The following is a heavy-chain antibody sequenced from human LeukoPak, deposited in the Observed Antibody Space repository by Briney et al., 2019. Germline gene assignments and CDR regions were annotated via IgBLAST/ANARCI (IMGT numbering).Heavy chain of an antibody. D-gene: IGHD3-22*01. V-gene: IGHV4-39*01. CDR1: GDPITSSSYY. CDR2: MFYTGTT. CDR3: ARKGFSSYFFPTSQYNWFDP. J-gene: IGHJ5*02. Sequence: SETLSLTCTVSGDPITSSSYYWAWIRQPPGKGPEWIGSMFYTGTTYHNPALKSRVTISIDTSKNQFSLKLSSVAAADTAVYYCARKGFSSYFFPTSQYNWFDPWGHGTLVTVSS.